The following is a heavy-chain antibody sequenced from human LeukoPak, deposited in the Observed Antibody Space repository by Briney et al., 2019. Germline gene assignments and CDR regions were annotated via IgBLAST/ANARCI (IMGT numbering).Heavy chain of an antibody. Sequence: SETLPLTCTVSGGSISSYYWSWIRQPAGKGLEWIGRIYTSGSTNYNPSLKSRVTMSVDTSKNQFSLKLSSVTAADTAVYYCASGGGGVLGSAFDIWGQGTMVTVSS. V-gene: IGHV4-4*07. J-gene: IGHJ3*02. CDR3: ASGGGGVLGSAFDI. CDR2: IYTSGST. D-gene: IGHD3-16*01. CDR1: GGSISSYY.